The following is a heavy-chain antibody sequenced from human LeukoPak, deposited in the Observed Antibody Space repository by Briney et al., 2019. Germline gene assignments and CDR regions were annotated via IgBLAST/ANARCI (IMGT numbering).Heavy chain of an antibody. CDR1: GYSFSSYD. V-gene: IGHV1-8*01. CDR2: MNPNTGET. J-gene: IGHJ6*02. Sequence: GASVKVSCKASGYSFSSYDIGWVRQATGQGLEWMGWMNPNTGETGCAEKFQGRVTMTRNSSTSSTAYRELRGLRSEDTAVYYCASRGRASGRYSYGMDVWGQGTTVTVSS. D-gene: IGHD3-10*01. CDR3: ASRGRASGRYSYGMDV.